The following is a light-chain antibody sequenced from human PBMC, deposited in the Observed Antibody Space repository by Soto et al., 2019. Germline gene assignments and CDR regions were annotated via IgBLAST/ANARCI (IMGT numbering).Light chain of an antibody. V-gene: IGKV1-39*01. J-gene: IGKJ1*01. Sequence: DIQMTQSPSSLSASVGYRFTITCRASQSISPYLNWYQQKPGKAPNLLIYSASILESGVPSRFSGSGSGTDFTLTISSLQPEDFATYFCQQSYSRPRTFGQGTKGDIK. CDR3: QQSYSRPRT. CDR2: SAS. CDR1: QSISPY.